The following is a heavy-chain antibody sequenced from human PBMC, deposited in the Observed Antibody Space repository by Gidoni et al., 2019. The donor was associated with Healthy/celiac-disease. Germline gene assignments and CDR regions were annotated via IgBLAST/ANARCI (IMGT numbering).Heavy chain of an antibody. J-gene: IGHJ6*02. CDR1: GFRFDDYA. CDR2: MDWNSGSI. CDR3: VKSRGPYYHYYGVDV. V-gene: IGHV3-9*01. Sequence: EVQLVESGGGLVQSGRSLRLSCAASGFRFDDYAMHWVRQGPGKGLEWVSGMDWNSGSIDYADSAKGRFTISRDNAKNSLFLQMNSLRVEDTALYYCVKSRGPYYHYYGVDVWGPGTTVTVS.